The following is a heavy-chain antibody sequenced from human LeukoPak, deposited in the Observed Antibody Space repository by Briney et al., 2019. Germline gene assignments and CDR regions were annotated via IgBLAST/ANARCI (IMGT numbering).Heavy chain of an antibody. CDR1: GFRFRSYE. Sequence: GVSLRLSCVASGFRFRSYEMNWVRQAPGKGLEWVSYSSSSGSTMYYAESVKGRFTISRDNARNSLYLQMNSLRVEDTAVYYCARAYGREDYWGQGTLVTVSS. D-gene: IGHD4-17*01. CDR3: ARAYGREDY. V-gene: IGHV3-48*03. CDR2: SSSSGSTM. J-gene: IGHJ4*02.